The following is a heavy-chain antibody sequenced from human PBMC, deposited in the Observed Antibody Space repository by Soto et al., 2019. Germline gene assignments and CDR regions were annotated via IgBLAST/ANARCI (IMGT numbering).Heavy chain of an antibody. Sequence: QVQLQESGPGLVRPWETLSLTCTVSGDSISSYYWSWIRQPPGKGLEWIAYIYDRGTTNYKPSLKSRVTISLDTAKNQFPLKLGSVTAADTAIYYRARGGHWNQYYYRLDVWGQGTTVTVSS. CDR3: ARGGHWNQYYYRLDV. CDR1: GDSISSYY. J-gene: IGHJ6*02. V-gene: IGHV4-59*01. CDR2: IYDRGTT. D-gene: IGHD1-1*01.